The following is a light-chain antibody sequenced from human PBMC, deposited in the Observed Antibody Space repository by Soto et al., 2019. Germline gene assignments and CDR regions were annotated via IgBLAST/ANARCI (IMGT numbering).Light chain of an antibody. J-gene: IGKJ5*01. Sequence: DIVVPQSPGTLALSPGERATLSCRASQSVSSSYLAWYQQKPGRAPRLLIYGASSRATGIPDRFSGSGSGTDFSLTISRLEPEDFAVYYCQQYGSSPSITFGQGTRLEIK. CDR1: QSVSSSY. V-gene: IGKV3-20*01. CDR3: QQYGSSPSIT. CDR2: GAS.